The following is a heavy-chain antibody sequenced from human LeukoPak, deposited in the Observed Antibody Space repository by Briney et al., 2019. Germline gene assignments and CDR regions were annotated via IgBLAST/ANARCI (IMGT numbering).Heavy chain of an antibody. CDR3: AREMYYYDSRGLED. J-gene: IGHJ4*02. D-gene: IGHD3-22*01. CDR1: GFTFSNYA. CDR2: VSSDGGYK. V-gene: IGHV3-30-3*01. Sequence: PGGSLRLSCAASGFTFSNYAMHWVRQAPGKGLQWVGVVSSDGGYKSYADSVGGRFTISRDNSKNTLYLHMSSLRAEDTAEYYFAREMYYYDSRGLEDWGQGTLVTVSS.